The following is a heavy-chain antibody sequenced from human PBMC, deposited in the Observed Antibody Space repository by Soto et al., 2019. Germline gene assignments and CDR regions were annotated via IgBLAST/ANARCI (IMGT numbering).Heavy chain of an antibody. CDR1: GFTFSNYI. Sequence: EMHLLESGGALVQPGGSLRLSCAASGFTFSNYIMTWVRQTPGKGLEWVSSITHNDGRTYYTDSVKGRFTISRDNSQNTVYLQMSSLRADDSALYYCARRMIVAAGYFDYWGQGTLVTVSP. CDR2: ITHNDGRT. CDR3: ARRMIVAAGYFDY. J-gene: IGHJ4*02. D-gene: IGHD6-13*01. V-gene: IGHV3-23*01.